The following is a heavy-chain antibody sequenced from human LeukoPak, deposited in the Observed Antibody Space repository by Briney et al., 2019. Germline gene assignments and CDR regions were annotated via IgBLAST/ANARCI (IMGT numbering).Heavy chain of an antibody. J-gene: IGHJ4*02. D-gene: IGHD6-19*01. CDR3: ARHAEYNSGWHFYLDH. CDR1: GVSTTNGIYY. CDR2: VHNVGST. V-gene: IGHV4-39*01. Sequence: SETLSLTCTVSGVSTTNGIYYWAWIRQPPGKGLEWNGSVHNVGSTYYNLSLRSRVTISIDTSKNQFSLRLNSVTAADTAGYYCARHAEYNSGWHFYLDHWGQGILVTVSS.